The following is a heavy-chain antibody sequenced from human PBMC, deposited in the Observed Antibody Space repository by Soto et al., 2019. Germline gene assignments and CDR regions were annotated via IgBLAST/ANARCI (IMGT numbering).Heavy chain of an antibody. J-gene: IGHJ6*02. CDR2: ISYEGSNK. V-gene: IGHV3-30*18. D-gene: IGHD3-3*01. CDR3: AKDVLRFLEWLAFYGMDV. CDR1: GFTFSSYG. Sequence: QVQLVESGGGVVQPGRSLRLSCAASGFTFSSYGMHWVRQAPGKGLEWVAVISYEGSNKYYADSVKGRFTISRDNSKNTLYLQMNSLRAEDTAEYYCAKDVLRFLEWLAFYGMDVWGQGPTVTVSS.